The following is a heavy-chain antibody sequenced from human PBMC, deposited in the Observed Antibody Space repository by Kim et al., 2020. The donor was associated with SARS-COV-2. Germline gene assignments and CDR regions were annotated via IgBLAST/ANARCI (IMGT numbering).Heavy chain of an antibody. CDR1: GFTFSDYY. J-gene: IGHJ4*02. V-gene: IGHV3-11*01. CDR2: ISSSGSTI. D-gene: IGHD3-22*01. CDR3: ARALYYYDSSIYPHFDY. Sequence: GGSLRLSCAASGFTFSDYYMSWIRQAPGKGLEWVSYISSSGSTIYYADSVKDRFTISRDNAKNSLYLQMNSLRAEDTAVYYCARALYYYDSSIYPHFDYWGQGTLVTVSS.